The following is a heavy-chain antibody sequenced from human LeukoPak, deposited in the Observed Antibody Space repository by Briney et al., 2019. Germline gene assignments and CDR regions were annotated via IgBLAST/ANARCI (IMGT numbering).Heavy chain of an antibody. D-gene: IGHD6-19*01. CDR3: ARGSSGWYMGY. CDR2: IYYSGST. V-gene: IGHV4-38-2*02. Sequence: SETLSLTCTVSGYSISSGYYWGWIRQPPGKGLEWIGSIYYSGSTYYNPSLKSRVTISVDTSKNQFSLKLSSVTAADTAVYYCARGSSGWYMGYWGQGTLVTVSS. CDR1: GYSISSGYY. J-gene: IGHJ4*02.